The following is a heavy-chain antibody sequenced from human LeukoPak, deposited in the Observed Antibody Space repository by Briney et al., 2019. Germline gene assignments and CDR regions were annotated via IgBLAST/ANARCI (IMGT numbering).Heavy chain of an antibody. CDR3: ARDQGYSYGQSDAFDI. V-gene: IGHV1-69*13. D-gene: IGHD5-18*01. CDR1: GGTFSSYA. Sequence: VASVKVSCKASGGTFSSYAISWVRQASGQGLEWMGGIIPIFGTANYAQKFQGRVTITADESTSTAYMELSGLRSEDTAVYYCARDQGYSYGQSDAFDIWGQGTMVTVSS. CDR2: IIPIFGTA. J-gene: IGHJ3*02.